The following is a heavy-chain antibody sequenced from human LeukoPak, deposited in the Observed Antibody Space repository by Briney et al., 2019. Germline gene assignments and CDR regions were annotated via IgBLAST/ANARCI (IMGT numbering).Heavy chain of an antibody. J-gene: IGHJ4*02. D-gene: IGHD5-24*01. Sequence: SETLSLTCGVYGGSFSGYYWSWIRQPPGKGLEWIGEINPRGSTSYNPSLKSRVTLSADTSKNQFSLTLNSVTAADTAVYYCARRRLGYYFDYWGQGTLVTVSS. CDR3: ARRRLGYYFDY. V-gene: IGHV4-34*01. CDR2: INPRGST. CDR1: GGSFSGYY.